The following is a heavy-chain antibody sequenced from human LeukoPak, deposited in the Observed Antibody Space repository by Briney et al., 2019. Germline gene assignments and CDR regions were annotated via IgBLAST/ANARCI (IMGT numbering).Heavy chain of an antibody. CDR2: IIPIFGTA. V-gene: IGHV1-69*13. CDR3: ASPGTPRPQWELPDC. CDR1: GGTFSSYA. J-gene: IGHJ4*02. Sequence: SVKVSCKASGGTFSSYAISWVRQAPGQGLEWMGGIIPIFGTANYAQKFQGRVTITADESTSTAYMELSSLRSEDTAVYYCASPGTPRPQWELPDCWGQGTLVTVSS. D-gene: IGHD1-26*01.